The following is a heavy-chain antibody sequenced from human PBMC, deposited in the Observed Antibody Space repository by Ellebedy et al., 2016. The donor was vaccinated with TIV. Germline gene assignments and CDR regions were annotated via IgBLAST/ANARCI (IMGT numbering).Heavy chain of an antibody. CDR3: ARLGGGGHNLGYYYRALDV. V-gene: IGHV1-69*13. D-gene: IGHD5-24*01. CDR1: GGTFISYS. Sequence: ASVKVSXKAPGGTFISYSIAWVRQAPGQGLEWMGGIIPIYGTTNYAQKFRGRVTITADESTNAYMELSSLTSEDTAVYYCARLGGGGHNLGYYYRALDVWGQGTTVIVSS. CDR2: IIPIYGTT. J-gene: IGHJ6*02.